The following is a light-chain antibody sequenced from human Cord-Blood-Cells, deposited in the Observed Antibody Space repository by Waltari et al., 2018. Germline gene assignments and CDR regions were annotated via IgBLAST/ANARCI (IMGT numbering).Light chain of an antibody. CDR1: CSDVGSYNF. CDR2: EGS. J-gene: IGLJ3*02. CDR3: CSYAGSSTWV. V-gene: IGLV2-23*01. Sequence: QSALTQPASVSGPPGQSITISCTGTCSDVGSYNFVSWYQQHPGKAPKLMIYEGSKRPSGVSNCFSGSKSGNTASLTISGLQAEDEADYYCCSYAGSSTWVFGGGTKLTVL.